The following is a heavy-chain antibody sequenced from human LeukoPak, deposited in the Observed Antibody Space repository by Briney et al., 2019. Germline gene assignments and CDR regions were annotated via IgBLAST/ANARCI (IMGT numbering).Heavy chain of an antibody. CDR2: IIPILGTA. CDR3: ARERRITMVRGVIPYYFDY. Sequence: ASVKVSCKASGGTFSSYAISWVRQAPGQGLEWMGGIIPILGTANYAQKFQGRVTITADESTSTAYMELSSLRSEDTAVYYCARERRITMVRGVIPYYFDYWGQGTLVTVSS. CDR1: GGTFSSYA. D-gene: IGHD3-10*01. J-gene: IGHJ4*02. V-gene: IGHV1-69*13.